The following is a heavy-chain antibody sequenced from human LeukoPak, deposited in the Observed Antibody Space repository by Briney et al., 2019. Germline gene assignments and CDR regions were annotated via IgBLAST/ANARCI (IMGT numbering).Heavy chain of an antibody. CDR2: IGNRGTTI. D-gene: IGHD3-16*01. CDR1: GFTFTRYA. Sequence: GGSLRLSCAASGFTFTRYAMSWVRQAPGKGLEWVSHIGNRGTTIFYADSVEGRFTISRDNAKNSLSLQMNSLRAEDAAIYYCARGDRLTTLDCWGQGTLVTVSS. CDR3: ARGDRLTTLDC. J-gene: IGHJ4*02. V-gene: IGHV3-48*03.